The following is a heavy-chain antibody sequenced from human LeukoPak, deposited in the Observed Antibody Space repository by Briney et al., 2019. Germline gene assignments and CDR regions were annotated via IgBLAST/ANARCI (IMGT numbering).Heavy chain of an antibody. V-gene: IGHV3-30*02. CDR2: IQNHGNNK. D-gene: IGHD3-16*01. Sequence: GGSLRLSCAASGFTFSSNGMHWVRQAPGKGRECVAFIQNHGNNKKYADSVKGRFTISRDNSKNTLYLQMNSLRAEDAAVYYCARDWGTLSLYLVNWGQGTLVSVSS. J-gene: IGHJ4*02. CDR3: ARDWGTLSLYLVN. CDR1: GFTFSSNG.